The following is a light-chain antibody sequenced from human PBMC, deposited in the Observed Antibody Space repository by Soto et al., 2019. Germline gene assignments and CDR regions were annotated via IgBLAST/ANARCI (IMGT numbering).Light chain of an antibody. CDR3: QQYGSSPLT. J-gene: IGKJ4*01. Sequence: EIVFTQSPGTLSLSPGERATRSCRASQSVSSSYLAWYQQKPGQAPRLLIYGASSRATGIPDRFSGSGSGTDFTLTISRLEPEDFAVYYCQQYGSSPLTFGGGTKVDIK. CDR1: QSVSSSY. CDR2: GAS. V-gene: IGKV3-20*01.